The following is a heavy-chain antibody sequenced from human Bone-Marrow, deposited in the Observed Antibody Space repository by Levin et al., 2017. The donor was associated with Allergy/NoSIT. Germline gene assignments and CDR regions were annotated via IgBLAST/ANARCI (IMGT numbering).Heavy chain of an antibody. CDR2: IYSRGMT. CDR1: GFSVSSIY. D-gene: IGHD1-1*01. J-gene: IGHJ4*02. Sequence: QSGGSLRLSCSVSGFSVSSIYMNWVRQAPGKGLEWVSRIYSRGMTYYADSVKGRFTISRDNSNNTLFLQMRSLRAEDTGVYYCTRGAAWGDGNEGYWGQGTLVTVSS. V-gene: IGHV3-66*01. CDR3: TRGAAWGDGNEGY.